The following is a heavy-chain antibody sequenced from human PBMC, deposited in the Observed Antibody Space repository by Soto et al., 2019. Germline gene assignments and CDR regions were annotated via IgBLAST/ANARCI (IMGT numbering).Heavy chain of an antibody. V-gene: IGHV1-18*01. Sequence: ASGKVSCKASGYTFTSYGISWVRQAPGQGLEWMGWISAYNGNTNYAQKLQGRVTMTTDTSTSTAYMELRSLRSDVTTVYYCARDQERFLEWLSSYYYYYGMDVWGQGTTITVSS. D-gene: IGHD3-3*01. J-gene: IGHJ6*02. CDR2: ISAYNGNT. CDR1: GYTFTSYG. CDR3: ARDQERFLEWLSSYYYYYGMDV.